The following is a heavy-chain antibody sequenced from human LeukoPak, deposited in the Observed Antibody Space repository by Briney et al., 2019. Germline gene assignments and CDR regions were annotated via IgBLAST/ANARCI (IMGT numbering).Heavy chain of an antibody. CDR1: GFTFSSYA. Sequence: GGSLRLSCTASGFTFSSYAMSWVRQVSGKGLECVSGISANGGPTYYADSVKGRFTISRDNAKNSLYLQMNSLRAEDTAVYYCAKYSSSSNYYYGMDVWGQGTTVTVSS. V-gene: IGHV3-23*01. CDR2: ISANGGPT. CDR3: AKYSSSSNYYYGMDV. D-gene: IGHD6-13*01. J-gene: IGHJ6*02.